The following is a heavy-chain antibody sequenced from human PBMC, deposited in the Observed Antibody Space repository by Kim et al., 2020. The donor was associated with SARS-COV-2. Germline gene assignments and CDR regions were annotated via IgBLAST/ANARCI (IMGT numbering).Heavy chain of an antibody. J-gene: IGHJ5*02. V-gene: IGHV4-31*03. Sequence: SETLSLTCTVSGGSISSGGYYWSWIRQHPGKGLEWIGYIYYSGSTYYNPSLKSRVTISVDTSKNQFSLKLSSVTPADTAVYYCARATGITIFGVVVIGWFDPWGQGTLVTVSS. CDR1: GGSISSGGYY. CDR2: IYYSGST. D-gene: IGHD3-3*01. CDR3: ARATGITIFGVVVIGWFDP.